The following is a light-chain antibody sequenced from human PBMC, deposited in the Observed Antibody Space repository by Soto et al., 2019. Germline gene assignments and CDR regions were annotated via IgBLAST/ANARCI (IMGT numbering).Light chain of an antibody. Sequence: DIQMTQSPSSLSASVGDRVTITCRASQSISNFLNWYQQKPGKAPKLLIYGASSLQSGVPSRFSGSGSGTDFTLTISSLQPEDFAAYYCQQSYSAPYSFAQGTKLEIK. CDR1: QSISNF. CDR2: GAS. CDR3: QQSYSAPYS. V-gene: IGKV1-39*01. J-gene: IGKJ2*01.